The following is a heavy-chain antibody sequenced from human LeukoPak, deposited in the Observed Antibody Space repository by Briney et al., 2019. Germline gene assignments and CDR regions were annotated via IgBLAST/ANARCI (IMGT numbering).Heavy chain of an antibody. CDR3: ARVTGYMIEDYFDY. CDR2: ISQNADS. Sequence: SETLSLTSAVSGGTLSVYYWGWLRQSPGQELEWIAEISQNADSNDNMSLNRLVTISLDKSRKQVTLKLISVTAADTAVYSCARVTGYMIEDYFDYWGQGTLVTVSS. CDR1: GGTLSVYY. V-gene: IGHV4-34*01. D-gene: IGHD3-22*01. J-gene: IGHJ4*02.